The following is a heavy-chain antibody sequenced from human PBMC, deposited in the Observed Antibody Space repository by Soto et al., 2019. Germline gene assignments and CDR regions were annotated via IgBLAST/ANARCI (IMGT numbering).Heavy chain of an antibody. J-gene: IGHJ5*02. Sequence: SETLSLTCSVSGDSIASGGYYWSWIRQHPGKGLEWIGYIYYSGSTYYNPSLKSRVTISVDTSKNQFSLKLSSVTAADTAVYYCARDPAYGGNRNWFDPWGQGTLVTVSS. CDR3: ARDPAYGGNRNWFDP. D-gene: IGHD4-17*01. CDR2: IYYSGST. V-gene: IGHV4-31*03. CDR1: GDSIASGGYY.